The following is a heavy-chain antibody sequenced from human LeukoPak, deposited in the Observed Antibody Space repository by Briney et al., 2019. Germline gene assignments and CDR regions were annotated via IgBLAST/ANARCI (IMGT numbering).Heavy chain of an antibody. J-gene: IGHJ5*02. CDR1: GYTFTGYY. V-gene: IGHV1-2*02. D-gene: IGHD1-7*01. Sequence: ASVKVSCKASGYTFTGYYMHWVRQAPGRGLEWMGWINPNSGGTNYAQKFQGRVTMTRDTSISTAYMELSRLRSDDTAVYYCARGGMAGTTFNWFDPWGQGTLVTVSS. CDR3: ARGGMAGTTFNWFDP. CDR2: INPNSGGT.